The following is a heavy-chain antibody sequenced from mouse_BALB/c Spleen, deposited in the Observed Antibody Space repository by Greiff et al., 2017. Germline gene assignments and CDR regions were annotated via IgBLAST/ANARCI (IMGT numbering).Heavy chain of an antibody. CDR3: ARDAGSNFAWFAY. CDR1: GFSLTGYG. Sequence: QVQLKESGPGLVAPSQSLSITCTVSGFSLTGYGVNWVRQPPGKGLEWLGMIWGDGSTDYNSALKSRLSISKDNSKSQVFLKMNSLQTDDTARYYCARDAGSNFAWFAYWGQGTLVTVSA. D-gene: IGHD2-5*01. J-gene: IGHJ3*01. CDR2: IWGDGST. V-gene: IGHV2-6-7*01.